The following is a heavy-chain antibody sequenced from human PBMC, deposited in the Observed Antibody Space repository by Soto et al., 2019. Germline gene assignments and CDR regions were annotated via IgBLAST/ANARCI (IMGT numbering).Heavy chain of an antibody. J-gene: IGHJ4*02. CDR2: IYYNGST. CDR3: ARTVVVASLYYFDY. V-gene: IGHV4-59*08. Sequence: SETLSLTCSVSGGSISGYYWTWIRQSPGKGLEWIAYIYYNGSTKYNPSLKSRVTISVDTSENQFSLKLSSVTAADTAVYYCARTVVVASLYYFDYWGQGTLVTVSS. CDR1: GGSISGYY. D-gene: IGHD2-15*01.